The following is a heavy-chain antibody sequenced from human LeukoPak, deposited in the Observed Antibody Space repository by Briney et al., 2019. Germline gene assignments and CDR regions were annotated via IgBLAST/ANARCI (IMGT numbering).Heavy chain of an antibody. CDR2: ISTSSIYI. J-gene: IGHJ4*02. CDR3: ARGTLNIPGEQGAFDY. D-gene: IGHD1-14*01. V-gene: IGHV3-21*01. Sequence: PGGCLRLSCSASGFTFSSNSMNWVRQAPGKGLEWVSSISTSSIYIYYADSVKGRFTISRDNARKSLYLEMNSLRAEDTAVYYCARGTLNIPGEQGAFDYWGQGTLVTVSS. CDR1: GFTFSSNS.